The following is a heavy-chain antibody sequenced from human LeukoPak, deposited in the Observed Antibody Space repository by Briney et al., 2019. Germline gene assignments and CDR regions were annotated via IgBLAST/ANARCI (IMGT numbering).Heavy chain of an antibody. CDR2: TSSRGKTV. Sequence: VGSLRLSCAASGFTFSDYYMSWIRQAPDKGLIWVSSTSSRGKTVHYAASVKGRLTTSRDNAEMSPYLQMDSLRAEDTAIYFCARGRDGYKYWGPGTRVTVSS. V-gene: IGHV3-11*01. CDR3: ARGRDGYKY. CDR1: GFTFSDYY. J-gene: IGHJ4*02. D-gene: IGHD5-24*01.